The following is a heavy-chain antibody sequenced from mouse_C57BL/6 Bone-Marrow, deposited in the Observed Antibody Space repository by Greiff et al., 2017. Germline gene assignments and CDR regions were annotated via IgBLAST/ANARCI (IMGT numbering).Heavy chain of an antibody. CDR3: ARDWDGPWFAY. D-gene: IGHD4-1*01. V-gene: IGHV5-4*01. CDR2: ISDGGSYT. Sequence: EVKLMESWGSLVKPGGSLKLSCAASGFTFSSYAMSWVRQTPEKRLEWVATISDGGSYTYYPDNVKGRFTISRDNAKNNLYLQMSHLKSEDTAMYYCARDWDGPWFAYWGQGTLVTVSA. CDR1: GFTFSSYA. J-gene: IGHJ3*01.